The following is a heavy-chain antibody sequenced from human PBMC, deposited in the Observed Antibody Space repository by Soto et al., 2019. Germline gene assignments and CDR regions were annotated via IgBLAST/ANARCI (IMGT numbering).Heavy chain of an antibody. CDR2: IYPGDSDT. Sequence: GCMRKIPGKGLEWMGIIYPGDSDTRYSPSFQGQVTISADKSISTAYLQWSSLKASDTAMYYCARKYGSGGYNWFDPWGQGTLVTVSS. CDR3: ARKYGSGGYNWFDP. D-gene: IGHD3-10*01. V-gene: IGHV5-51*01. J-gene: IGHJ5*02.